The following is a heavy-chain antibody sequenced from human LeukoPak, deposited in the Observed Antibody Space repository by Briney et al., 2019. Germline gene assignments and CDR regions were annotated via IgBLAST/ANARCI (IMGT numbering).Heavy chain of an antibody. D-gene: IGHD3-22*01. CDR1: GYTFTSYY. Sequence: ASVKVSCKASGYTFTSYYMHWVRQAPGQGLEWMGIINPSGGSTSYAQKFQGRVAMTRDTSTSTVYMELRSLRSDDTAVYYCARDGPFRGYYDSSGYYPFDYWGQGTLVTVSS. CDR2: INPSGGST. V-gene: IGHV1-46*01. CDR3: ARDGPFRGYYDSSGYYPFDY. J-gene: IGHJ4*02.